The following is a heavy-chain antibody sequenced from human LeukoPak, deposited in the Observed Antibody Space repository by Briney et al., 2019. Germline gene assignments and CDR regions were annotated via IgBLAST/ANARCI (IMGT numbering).Heavy chain of an antibody. V-gene: IGHV1-69*13. D-gene: IGHD3-9*01. CDR1: VGTFSSYA. J-gene: IGHJ4*02. CDR3: ARSPHILTGENFDY. Sequence: SVKVSCKASVGTFSSYAISWVRQAPGQGLEWIGGIMPIFGTANYAQKFQGRVTITADESTSTAYMELSSLRSEDTAVYYCARSPHILTGENFDYWGQGTLVTVSS. CDR2: IMPIFGTA.